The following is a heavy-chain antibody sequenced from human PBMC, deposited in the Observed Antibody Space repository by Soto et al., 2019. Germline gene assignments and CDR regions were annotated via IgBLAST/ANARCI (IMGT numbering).Heavy chain of an antibody. CDR3: ARADIVVVVAAVTGAFDI. Sequence: QVQLQESGPGLVKPSQTLSLTCTVSGGSISSGDYYWSWIRQPPGKGLEWIGYIYYSGSTYYNPFLKSRVTISVDTSKNQFSLKLSSVTAADTAVYYCARADIVVVVAAVTGAFDIWGQGTMVTVSS. V-gene: IGHV4-30-4*01. CDR1: GGSISSGDYY. D-gene: IGHD2-15*01. CDR2: IYYSGST. J-gene: IGHJ3*02.